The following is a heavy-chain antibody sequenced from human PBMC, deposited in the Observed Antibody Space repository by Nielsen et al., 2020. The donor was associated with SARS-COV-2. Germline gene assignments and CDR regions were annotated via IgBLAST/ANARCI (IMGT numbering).Heavy chain of an antibody. J-gene: IGHJ4*02. CDR2: ISGSGGST. V-gene: IGHV3-23*01. CDR1: GFTFSSYA. Sequence: GESLKISCAASGFTFSSYAMSWVRQAPGKGLEWVSAISGSGGSTYYADSVKGRFTISRDNSKNTLYLQMNSLRAEDTAVYYCAKVYGSGSYYPYYFDYWGQGTLVTVSS. D-gene: IGHD3-10*01. CDR3: AKVYGSGSYYPYYFDY.